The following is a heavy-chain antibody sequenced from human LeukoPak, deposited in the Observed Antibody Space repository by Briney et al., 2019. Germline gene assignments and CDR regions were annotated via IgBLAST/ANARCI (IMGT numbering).Heavy chain of an antibody. V-gene: IGHV3-48*03. D-gene: IGHD3-10*01. CDR1: GFTFSSYE. Sequence: GGSLLLSCAASGFTFSSYEMNWVRQPPGKGLEWVSYISSSGSTIYYADSVKGRSTISRDNAKNSLYLQMNSLRAEDTAVYYCARRDHSITMVRGVTYYYYNGMDVWGQGTTVTVSS. J-gene: IGHJ6*02. CDR3: ARRDHSITMVRGVTYYYYNGMDV. CDR2: ISSSGSTI.